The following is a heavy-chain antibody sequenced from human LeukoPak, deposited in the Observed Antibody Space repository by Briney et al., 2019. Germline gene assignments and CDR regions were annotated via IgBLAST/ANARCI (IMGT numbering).Heavy chain of an antibody. CDR2: IYHSGST. D-gene: IGHD3-10*01. Sequence: SETLSLTCTVSGGSISSGGYYWSWIRQPPGKGLEWIGYIYHSGSTYYNPSLKSRVTISVDTSKNQFSLKLSSVTAADTAVYYCARVTYYYGSGSYYTPYGMDVWGQGTTVTVSS. J-gene: IGHJ6*02. CDR3: ARVTYYYGSGSYYTPYGMDV. V-gene: IGHV4-30-2*01. CDR1: GGSISSGGYY.